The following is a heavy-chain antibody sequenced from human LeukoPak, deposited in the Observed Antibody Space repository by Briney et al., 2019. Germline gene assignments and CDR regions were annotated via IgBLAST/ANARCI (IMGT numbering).Heavy chain of an antibody. V-gene: IGHV3-66*01. CDR2: IYSGGST. D-gene: IGHD2-2*01. Sequence: GGSLRLSCAASGFTVSSNYMSWVRQAPGKGLEWVSVIYSGGSTYYADSVKGRFTISRDNSKNTLYLQMNSLRAEDTAVYYCASGVVPAATGGDAFDIWGQGRMVTVSS. CDR3: ASGVVPAATGGDAFDI. CDR1: GFTVSSNY. J-gene: IGHJ3*02.